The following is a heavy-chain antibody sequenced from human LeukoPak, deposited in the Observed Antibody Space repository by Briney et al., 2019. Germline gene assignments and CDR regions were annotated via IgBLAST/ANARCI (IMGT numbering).Heavy chain of an antibody. J-gene: IGHJ4*02. CDR1: GFTFSSYS. CDR2: ISSSSSYI. CDR3: ARAMSGCSSTSCYDY. V-gene: IGHV3-21*01. Sequence: GGSLRLSCAAFGFTFSSYSMNWVRQAPGKGLEWVSSISSSSSYIYYADSVKGRFTISRDNAKNSLYLQMNSLRAEDTAVYYCARAMSGCSSTSCYDYWGQGTLVTVSS. D-gene: IGHD2-2*01.